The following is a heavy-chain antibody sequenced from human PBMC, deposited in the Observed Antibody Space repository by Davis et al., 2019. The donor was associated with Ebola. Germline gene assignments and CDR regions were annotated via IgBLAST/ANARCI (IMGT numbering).Heavy chain of an antibody. V-gene: IGHV3-74*01. CDR3: ARAYGYGGDY. CDR2: INPDGSFT. CDR1: GFTFSSYW. Sequence: GESLKISCAASGFTFSSYWMHWVRQAPGKGLVWVSRINPDGSFTDYADSVKGRFSISRDNAKNTLYLQMNSLRAEDTAVYYCARAYGYGGDYWGQGTLVTVSS. D-gene: IGHD4-23*01. J-gene: IGHJ4*02.